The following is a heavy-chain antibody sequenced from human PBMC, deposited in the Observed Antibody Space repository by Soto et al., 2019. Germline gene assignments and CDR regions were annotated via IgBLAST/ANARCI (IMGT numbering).Heavy chain of an antibody. CDR1: GGSISSYY. D-gene: IGHD3-22*01. V-gene: IGHV4-59*08. CDR3: AGLYPYESSGYHLNY. Sequence: SETLSLTCTVSGGSISSYYWSWIRQPPGKGLEWIGDIYYNGITNYNPSLGSRVTISVDTSKNQFSLKLRSVTAADTPVFYCAGLYPYESSGYHLNYWGQGALVTVSS. J-gene: IGHJ4*02. CDR2: IYYNGIT.